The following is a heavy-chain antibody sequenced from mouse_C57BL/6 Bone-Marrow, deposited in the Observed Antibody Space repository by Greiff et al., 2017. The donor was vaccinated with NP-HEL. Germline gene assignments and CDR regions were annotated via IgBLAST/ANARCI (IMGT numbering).Heavy chain of an antibody. CDR2: IYPRSGNT. D-gene: IGHD1-1*01. CDR3: AREFYYGSEDY. J-gene: IGHJ2*01. V-gene: IGHV1-81*01. CDR1: GYTFTSYG. Sequence: QVHVKQSGAELARPGASVKLSYKASGYTFTSYGISWVKQRTGQGLEWIGEIYPRSGNTYYNEKFKGKATLTADKSSSTAYMELRSLTSEDSAVYFCAREFYYGSEDYWGQGTTLTVSS.